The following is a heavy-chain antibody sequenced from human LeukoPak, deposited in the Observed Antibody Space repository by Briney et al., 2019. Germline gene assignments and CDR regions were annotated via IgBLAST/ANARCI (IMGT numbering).Heavy chain of an antibody. CDR2: INGRGATI. Sequence: SGGSLRLSCAASGFNFNKYEMNWVRQAPGKGLEWISYINGRGATIENADSVRGRFTISRDNAKNSLFLQMNSLRAEDTAVYYCARDGDNGWDFDWWGEGTLVTVSP. CDR1: GFNFNKYE. J-gene: IGHJ4*02. V-gene: IGHV3-48*03. CDR3: ARDGDNGWDFDW. D-gene: IGHD6-19*01.